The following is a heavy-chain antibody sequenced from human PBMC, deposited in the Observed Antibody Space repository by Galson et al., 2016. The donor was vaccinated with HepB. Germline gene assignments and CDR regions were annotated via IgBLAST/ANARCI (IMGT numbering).Heavy chain of an antibody. Sequence: SLRLSCAASGFTFSSYGMHWVRQAPGKGLEWVAVISYDGSNKYYADSVKGRFTISRDNSKNTLYLQMNSLRAEDTAVYYCAKTVRMTTVTGFDYRGQGTLVTVSS. V-gene: IGHV3-30*18. CDR2: ISYDGSNK. CDR3: AKTVRMTTVTGFDY. D-gene: IGHD4-17*01. J-gene: IGHJ4*02. CDR1: GFTFSSYG.